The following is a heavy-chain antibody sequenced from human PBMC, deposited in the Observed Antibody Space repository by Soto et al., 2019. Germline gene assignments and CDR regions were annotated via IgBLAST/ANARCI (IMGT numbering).Heavy chain of an antibody. V-gene: IGHV5-51*03. CDR3: ARREATTPYFDL. J-gene: IGHJ2*01. CDR2: IYPGDSDT. CDR1: GYSFTNYW. Sequence: EVQLVPSGAEVKKPGESLKISCKSSGYSFTNYWIGWVRQMPGKGLEWMGIIYPGDSDTRYSPSFQGQVTISGDKSISTAYLQWSSLKASDSAIYYCARREATTPYFDLWGRGTLVTVSS. D-gene: IGHD5-12*01.